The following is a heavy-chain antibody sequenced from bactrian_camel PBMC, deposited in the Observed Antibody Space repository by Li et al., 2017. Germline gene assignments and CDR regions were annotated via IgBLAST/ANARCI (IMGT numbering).Heavy chain of an antibody. CDR1: GDTISRYC. V-gene: IGHV3S55*01. CDR3: GQGWVTESYKPY. D-gene: IGHD3*01. J-gene: IGHJ4*01. Sequence: VQLVESGGGSVQVGGSLRLSCVASGDTISRYCMGWYRQAPGREREGVAVLDSRDTPSYGDSAKGRFTISKDRAKNTLHLQMNNLKPEDTAMYYCGQGWVTESYKPYWGQGTQVTVS. CDR2: LDSRDTP.